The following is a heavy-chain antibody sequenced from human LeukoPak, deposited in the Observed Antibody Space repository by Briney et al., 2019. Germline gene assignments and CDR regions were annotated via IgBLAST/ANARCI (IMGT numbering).Heavy chain of an antibody. V-gene: IGHV1-3*01. CDR3: ARDSEANAFDI. J-gene: IGHJ3*02. D-gene: IGHD1-14*01. Sequence: ASVKVSCKASGGTFMRHSISWVRQAPGQRLEWMGWINAGNGNTKYSQKFQGRVTITRDTSASTAYMELSSLRSEDTAVYYCARDSEANAFDIWGQGTMVTVSS. CDR1: GGTFMRHS. CDR2: INAGNGNT.